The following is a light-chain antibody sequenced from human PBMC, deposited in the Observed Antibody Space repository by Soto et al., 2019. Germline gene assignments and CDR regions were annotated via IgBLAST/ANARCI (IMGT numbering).Light chain of an antibody. V-gene: IGKV1-39*01. CDR2: AAS. Sequence: DIQMTQSPSSLPASVGDRVTITCRTSQSVSNYLNWYQQKSGQAPKLLIYAASTLQTGVPSRFSGSGSGTDSTLTISRLKPDVLATCYGQQSQSSHRTVGQGTKREIK. CDR1: QSVSNY. CDR3: QQSQSSHRT. J-gene: IGKJ1*01.